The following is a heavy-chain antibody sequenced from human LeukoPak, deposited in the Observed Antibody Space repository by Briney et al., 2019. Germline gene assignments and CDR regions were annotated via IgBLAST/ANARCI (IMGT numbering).Heavy chain of an antibody. Sequence: GGSLRLSCAHSGFTVSSNYMRWVRQAPGKELEWVSVIYSGGSTYYADSVKGRFTISRDNSKNTLYLQMNSLRAEDTAVYYCARDPIYYGSGRSSDYWGQGTLVTVSS. J-gene: IGHJ4*02. D-gene: IGHD3-10*01. V-gene: IGHV3-66*01. CDR1: GFTVSSNY. CDR2: IYSGGST. CDR3: ARDPIYYGSGRSSDY.